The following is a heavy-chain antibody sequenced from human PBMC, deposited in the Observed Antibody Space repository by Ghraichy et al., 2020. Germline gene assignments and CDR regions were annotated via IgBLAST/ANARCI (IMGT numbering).Heavy chain of an antibody. V-gene: IGHV6-1*01. J-gene: IGHJ4*02. CDR2: TYYRSKWYN. Sequence: QTLSLTCAISGDSVSSNSVAWNWLRQSPSRGLEWLGRTYYRSKWYNEYAAYVTSRITINPDTSKNQFSLQRNSVTPEDTAVYYCARDRPFKYWGQGSLVIVST. CDR3: ARDRPFKY. CDR1: GDSVSSNSVA. D-gene: IGHD6-6*01.